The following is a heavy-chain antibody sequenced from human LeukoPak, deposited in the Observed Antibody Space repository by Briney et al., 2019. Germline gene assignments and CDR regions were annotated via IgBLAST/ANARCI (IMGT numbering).Heavy chain of an antibody. D-gene: IGHD1-14*01. CDR3: ARAPLNHFDY. CDR2: TYYSGST. Sequence: SETLSLTCTVSGGSISSYYWSWIRQPPGKGLEWIGYTYYSGSTNYNPSLKSRVTISVDTSKNQFSLKLSSVTAADTAVYYCARAPLNHFDYWGQGTLVTVSS. CDR1: GGSISSYY. J-gene: IGHJ4*02. V-gene: IGHV4-59*01.